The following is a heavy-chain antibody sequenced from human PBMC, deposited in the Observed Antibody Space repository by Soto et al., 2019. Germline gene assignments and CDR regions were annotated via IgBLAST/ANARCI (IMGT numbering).Heavy chain of an antibody. CDR1: GYTFTSYD. D-gene: IGHD6-13*01. V-gene: IGHV1-8*01. CDR2: MNPNSGNT. CDR3: AGVGSSSWYNWFDP. J-gene: IGHJ5*02. Sequence: QVPLVQSGAEVKKPGASVKVSCKASGYTFTSYDINWVRQATGQGLEWMGWMNPNSGNTGYAQKFQGRVTMTRNTSISTAYMELSSLRSEDTAVYYCAGVGSSSWYNWFDPWGQGTLVTVSS.